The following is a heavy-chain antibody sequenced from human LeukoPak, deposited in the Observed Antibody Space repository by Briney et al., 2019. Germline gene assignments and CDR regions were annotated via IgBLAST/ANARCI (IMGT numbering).Heavy chain of an antibody. D-gene: IGHD3-10*01. Sequence: SETLSLSCNVSGGSISAYYWSWIRQPPGKGLEWIGSISYTGSTSYNPSLNSRLTMSVDTSKNQFSLKLNSVTAADTAVYYCARRSSSYMGRPIGGWFDPWGQGILDTVSS. V-gene: IGHV4-59*08. CDR2: ISYTGST. J-gene: IGHJ5*02. CDR3: ARRSSSYMGRPIGGWFDP. CDR1: GGSISAYY.